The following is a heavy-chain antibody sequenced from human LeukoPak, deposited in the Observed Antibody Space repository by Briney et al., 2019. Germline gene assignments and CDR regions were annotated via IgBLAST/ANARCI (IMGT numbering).Heavy chain of an antibody. CDR3: AEDLRGVTSRSWYSVGFDY. CDR1: GFTFSTYG. CDR2: ISGSGGST. D-gene: IGHD6-13*01. V-gene: IGHV3-23*01. J-gene: IGHJ4*02. Sequence: GGSLRLSCVASGFTFSTYGMSWVRQAPGKGLEWVSAISGSGGSTYYADSVKGRFTISRDNSKNTLYLQMNSLRADDTAVYYLAEDLRGVTSRSWYSVGFDYLGQGNLVNV.